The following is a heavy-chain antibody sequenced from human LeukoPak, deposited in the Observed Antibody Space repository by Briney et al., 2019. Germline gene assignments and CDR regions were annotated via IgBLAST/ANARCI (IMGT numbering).Heavy chain of an antibody. Sequence: ASVKVSCKASGYTFTSYSVTWVRQAPGQGLEWMGWISAYNGNTNYAQKFQGRVTMTTDASTNTAYMELRSLRSDDTAVYYCARDIISGNVAGYWGQGTLVTVSS. V-gene: IGHV1-18*01. CDR3: ARDIISGNVAGY. D-gene: IGHD1-20*01. CDR1: GYTFTSYS. J-gene: IGHJ4*02. CDR2: ISAYNGNT.